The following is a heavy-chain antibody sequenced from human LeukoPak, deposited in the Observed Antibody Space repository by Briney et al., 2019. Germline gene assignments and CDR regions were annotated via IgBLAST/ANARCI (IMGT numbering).Heavy chain of an antibody. V-gene: IGHV3-23*01. D-gene: IGHD3-10*01. CDR1: GFSFTNYA. CDR3: AKDLVLLWFGEFY. CDR2: ISDNGRNT. J-gene: IGHJ4*02. Sequence: GGSLRLSCAASGFSFTNYAMSWVRQAPGQGLEWVSTISDNGRNTYYADSVKGRFTISRDNSKNTLYLQMNSLRAEDTAVYYCAKDLVLLWFGEFYWGQGTLVTVSS.